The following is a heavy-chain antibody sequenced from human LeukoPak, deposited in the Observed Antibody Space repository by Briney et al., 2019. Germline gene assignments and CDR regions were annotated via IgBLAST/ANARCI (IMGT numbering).Heavy chain of an antibody. V-gene: IGHV3-64D*06. Sequence: PGGSLRLTCSASGFTFNNCAMHWVRRPPGKGLEYVSSISTNGGSTYYADSVKGRFTISRDNSKNTLYLQMSGLRAEDTAVYYCVRRNGYYYDCWGQGTLVTVSS. CDR1: GFTFNNCA. D-gene: IGHD3-22*01. CDR3: VRRNGYYYDC. J-gene: IGHJ4*02. CDR2: ISTNGGST.